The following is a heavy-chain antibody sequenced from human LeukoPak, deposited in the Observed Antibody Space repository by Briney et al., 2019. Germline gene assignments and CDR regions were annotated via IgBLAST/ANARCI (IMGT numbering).Heavy chain of an antibody. CDR2: ISSSGSTI. D-gene: IGHD6-13*01. V-gene: IGHV3-11*04. CDR3: ARDPPRTKYSSSWDY. Sequence: GGSLRLSCAASGFTFSDYYMSWIRQAPGKGLEWVSYISSSGSTIYYADSVKGRFTISRDNAKNSLYLQMNSLRAEDTAVYYCARDPPRTKYSSSWDYWGQGTLVTVSS. CDR1: GFTFSDYY. J-gene: IGHJ4*02.